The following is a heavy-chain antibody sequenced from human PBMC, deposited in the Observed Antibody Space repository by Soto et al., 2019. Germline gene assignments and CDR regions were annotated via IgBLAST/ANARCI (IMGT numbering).Heavy chain of an antibody. J-gene: IGHJ4*01. CDR1: GFTLRTYT. V-gene: IGHV3-21*06. CDR3: VRGMNPLF. Sequence: GSLRLSCASSGFTLRTYTMNWVRQAPGKGLEWVSSISISSSDRYYADSVRGRFTISRDNAKNALYLQMNSLRADDTAVYFCVRGMNPLFGGQGTLVTVSS. CDR2: ISISSSDR.